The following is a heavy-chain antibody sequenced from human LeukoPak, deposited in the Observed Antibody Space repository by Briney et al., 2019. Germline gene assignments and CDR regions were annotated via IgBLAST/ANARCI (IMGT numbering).Heavy chain of an antibody. D-gene: IGHD3-22*01. CDR3: ARGYDSSGYAALNAFDI. Sequence: SVKVSCKASGGTFSSYAISWVRQAPGQGLEWMGGIIPIFGTANYAQKFQGRVTITTDESTSTAYMELSSLRSEDTAVYYWARGYDSSGYAALNAFDIWGQGTMATVSS. CDR2: IIPIFGTA. V-gene: IGHV1-69*05. CDR1: GGTFSSYA. J-gene: IGHJ3*02.